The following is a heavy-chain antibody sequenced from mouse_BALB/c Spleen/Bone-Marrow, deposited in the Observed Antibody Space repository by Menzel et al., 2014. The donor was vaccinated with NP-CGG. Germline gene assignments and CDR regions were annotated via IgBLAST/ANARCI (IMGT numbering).Heavy chain of an antibody. Sequence: DLVKPGASVKLSCKASGYTYTSYWINWVKQRPGQGLEWIGRIAPGSGNIYYNEMFKVKATLTVDAPSSTAYIQLSSLSSEDSAVYFCARSYYVSSPYAMDYWGQGTSVTVSS. CDR1: GYTYTSYW. CDR3: ARSYYVSSPYAMDY. J-gene: IGHJ4*01. D-gene: IGHD1-1*01. V-gene: IGHV1S41*01. CDR2: IAPGSGNI.